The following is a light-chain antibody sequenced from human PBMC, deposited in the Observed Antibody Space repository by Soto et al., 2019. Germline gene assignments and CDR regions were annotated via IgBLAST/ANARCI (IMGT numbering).Light chain of an antibody. V-gene: IGLV4-69*02. J-gene: IGLJ3*02. CDR2: LNSDGSH. CDR3: QTWGTGIQV. CDR1: DGHSSYA. Sequence: QPVLTQSPSASASLGASVKLTCTLSDGHSSYAIAWHQQQPEKGPRYLMKLNSDGSHTKGDGIPDRFSGSTSGAERHLTISSLQSEDEADYYCQTWGTGIQVFGGGTKLTVL.